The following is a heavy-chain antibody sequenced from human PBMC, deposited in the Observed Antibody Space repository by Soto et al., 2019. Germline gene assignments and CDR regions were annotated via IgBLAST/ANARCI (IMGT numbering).Heavy chain of an antibody. CDR1: GGSVSSRSYS. CDR3: ARENGQLVHSSDY. CDR2: IYYSGST. J-gene: IGHJ4*02. D-gene: IGHD6-6*01. Sequence: PSETLSLTCTVSGGSVSSRSYSWSCIRQPPGKGLEWIGYIYYSGSTNYNPSLKSRVTISVDTSKNQFSLKLSSVTAADTAVYYCARENGQLVHSSDYWGQGTLVTVSS. V-gene: IGHV4-61*01.